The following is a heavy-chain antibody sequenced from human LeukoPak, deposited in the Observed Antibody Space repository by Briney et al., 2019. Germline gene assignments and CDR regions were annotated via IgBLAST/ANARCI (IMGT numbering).Heavy chain of an antibody. V-gene: IGHV1-18*01. J-gene: IGHJ4*02. CDR3: ARTAGATDY. CDR1: GYTFSTYV. D-gene: IGHD1-26*01. Sequence: ASVNVSCKASGYTFSTYVISWGPQAPGQELEWMRWISGYNGNTNYAQKLQGRVTMTTDTSTSTAYMERRSVRSDDTAVYYCARTAGATDYWGQGTLVTVSS. CDR2: ISGYNGNT.